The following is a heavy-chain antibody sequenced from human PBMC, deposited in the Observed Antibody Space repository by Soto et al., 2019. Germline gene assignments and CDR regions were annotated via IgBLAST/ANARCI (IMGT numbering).Heavy chain of an antibody. CDR1: GFTFSSYS. V-gene: IGHV3-21*01. CDR3: AREIYGETTGFDY. Sequence: GGSLRLSCAASGFTFSSYSMNWVRQAPGKGLEWVSSISSSSSYIYYADSVKVRFTISRDNAKNSLYLQMNSLRAEDTAVYYCAREIYGETTGFDYWGQGTLVTVSS. J-gene: IGHJ4*02. CDR2: ISSSSSYI. D-gene: IGHD4-17*01.